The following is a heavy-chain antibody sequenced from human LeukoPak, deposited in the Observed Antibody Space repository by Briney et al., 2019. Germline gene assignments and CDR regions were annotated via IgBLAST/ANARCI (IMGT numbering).Heavy chain of an antibody. CDR1: GFTFSNYW. CDR2: MNIDGSEK. J-gene: IGHJ4*02. CDR3: SNKRDY. Sequence: GGSLRLSCAASGFTFSNYWMGWVRQAPGKRPEWVANMNIDGSEKYYADSVKGRFSISRDNARNSVYLQMNSLRVEDTAIYYCSNKRDYWGQGTLVTVSS. V-gene: IGHV3-7*01.